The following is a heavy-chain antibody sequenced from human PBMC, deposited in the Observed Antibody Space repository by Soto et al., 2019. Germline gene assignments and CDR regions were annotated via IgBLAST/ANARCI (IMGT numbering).Heavy chain of an antibody. CDR3: ARAVGIGVTGLDL. J-gene: IGHJ5*02. D-gene: IGHD2-21*02. Sequence: QERLVQSGAELRRPGASVKISCRASGYNFTSSNVNWVRQASGQGPEWLGWMNAANGNAAFARDFQVRVTMTRDLSTDTAYLELGGLSSGDTSMYYCARAVGIGVTGLDLWGPGTFVTVS. CDR1: GYNFTSSN. CDR2: MNAANGNA. V-gene: IGHV1-8*01.